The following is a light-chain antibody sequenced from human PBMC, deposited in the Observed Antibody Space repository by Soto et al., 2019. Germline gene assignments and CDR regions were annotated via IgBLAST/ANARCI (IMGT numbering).Light chain of an antibody. J-gene: IGKJ2*01. CDR1: LSVGGN. CDR3: QQFNDWPPYT. Sequence: TVLTQSPATLSVSPGEGVTLSCRASLSVGGNSAWYQQKPGQAPRLLIYAASTRAAGVPDRFSGSGSGTEFTLTISSLQSEDFAVYYCQQFNDWPPYTFGQGTKLEIK. CDR2: AAS. V-gene: IGKV3-15*01.